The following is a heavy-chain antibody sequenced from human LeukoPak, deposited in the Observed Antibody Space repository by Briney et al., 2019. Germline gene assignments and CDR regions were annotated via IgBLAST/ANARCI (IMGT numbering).Heavy chain of an antibody. CDR1: GDSTKNSF. CDR2: IFSNGVT. CDR3: ARHYTGVFGFDP. Sequence: SETLSLTCTVSGDSTKNSFWSWIRQPPGEGLEWIGQIFSNGVTVYNPSLESRVAISIDTSKNQFSLRLSSVTAADTALYYCARHYTGVFGFDPWGQGTLVAVSS. D-gene: IGHD7-27*01. J-gene: IGHJ5*02. V-gene: IGHV4-59*01.